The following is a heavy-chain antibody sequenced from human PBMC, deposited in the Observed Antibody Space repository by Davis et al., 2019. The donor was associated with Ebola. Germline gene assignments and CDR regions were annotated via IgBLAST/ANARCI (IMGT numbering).Heavy chain of an antibody. CDR3: ARGLSIAAAHYYYYGMDV. D-gene: IGHD6-13*01. Sequence: ASVKVSCKASGYTFTSYGIGWVRQAPGQGLEWMGWISAYNGNTNYAQKLQGRVTMTTDTSTSTAYMELRSLRSDDTAVYYCARGLSIAAAHYYYYGMDVWGQGTTVTVSS. V-gene: IGHV1-18*01. J-gene: IGHJ6*02. CDR1: GYTFTSYG. CDR2: ISAYNGNT.